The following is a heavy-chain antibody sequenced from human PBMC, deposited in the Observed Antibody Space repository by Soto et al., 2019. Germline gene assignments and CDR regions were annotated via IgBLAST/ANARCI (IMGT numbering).Heavy chain of an antibody. V-gene: IGHV5-10-1*01. D-gene: IGHD3-3*01. CDR3: ARTLRFLVPSAFDI. J-gene: IGHJ3*02. Sequence: EALNLSCAVSWYSVTSYLISCVRQMPGKGLEWMGRVDPSDSYTNYSPSFQGHVTISADKSISTAYLQWSSLKASDTAMYYCARTLRFLVPSAFDIWGQGTMVTVSS. CDR1: WYSVTSYL. CDR2: VDPSDSYT.